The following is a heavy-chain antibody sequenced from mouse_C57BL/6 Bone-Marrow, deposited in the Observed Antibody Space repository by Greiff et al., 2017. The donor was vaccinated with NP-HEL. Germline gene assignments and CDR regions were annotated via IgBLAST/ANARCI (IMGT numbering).Heavy chain of an antibody. V-gene: IGHV1-82*01. Sequence: QVQLQQSGPELVKPGASVKISCKASGYAFSSSWMNWVKQRPGKGLEWIGRIYPGDGDTNYNGKFKGKATLTADKSSSTAYVQLSSLTSEDAAVYFCAGVSYYYGSGLYWYFDVWGTGTTVTVSS. CDR1: GYAFSSSW. CDR3: AGVSYYYGSGLYWYFDV. J-gene: IGHJ1*03. CDR2: IYPGDGDT. D-gene: IGHD1-1*01.